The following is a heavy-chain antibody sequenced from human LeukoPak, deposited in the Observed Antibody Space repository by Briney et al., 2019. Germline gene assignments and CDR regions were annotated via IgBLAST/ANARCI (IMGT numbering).Heavy chain of an antibody. CDR2: ISSSSSYI. CDR3: ARVEYCSSTSCPWDY. Sequence: GGFLRLSCAASGFTFSSYSMNWVRQAPGKGLEWVSSISSSSSYIYYADSVKGRFTISRDNAKNSLYLQMNSLRAEDTAVYYCARVEYCSSTSCPWDYWGQGTLVTVSS. D-gene: IGHD2-2*01. V-gene: IGHV3-21*01. CDR1: GFTFSSYS. J-gene: IGHJ4*02.